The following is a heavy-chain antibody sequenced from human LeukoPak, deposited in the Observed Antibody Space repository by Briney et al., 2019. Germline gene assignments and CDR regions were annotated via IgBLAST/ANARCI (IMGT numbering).Heavy chain of an antibody. V-gene: IGHV4-39*01. CDR1: GGSISSSSYY. D-gene: IGHD2-2*01. Sequence: PSETLSLTCTVSGGSISSSSYYWGWIRQPPGKGLEWIGSIYYSGSTYYNPSLKSRVTISVDTSKNQFSLELSSVTAADTAVYYCARLVVPAAIFDYWGQGTLVTVSS. CDR2: IYYSGST. J-gene: IGHJ4*02. CDR3: ARLVVPAAIFDY.